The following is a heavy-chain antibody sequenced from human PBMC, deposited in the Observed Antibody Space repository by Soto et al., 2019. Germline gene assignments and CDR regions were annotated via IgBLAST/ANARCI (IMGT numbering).Heavy chain of an antibody. Sequence: QVQLVESGGGVVQPGRSLRLSCAASGITFSNYGMHWVRQAPGKGLEWVAVIAYDGSNKYYADSVQGRFTISRDNPKNTLYLQMNSLRAEDTAVYYCAHAGADYDQHAFDYWGQGTLVTVSS. CDR3: AHAGADYDQHAFDY. CDR1: GITFSNYG. CDR2: IAYDGSNK. D-gene: IGHD3-22*01. J-gene: IGHJ4*02. V-gene: IGHV3-30*03.